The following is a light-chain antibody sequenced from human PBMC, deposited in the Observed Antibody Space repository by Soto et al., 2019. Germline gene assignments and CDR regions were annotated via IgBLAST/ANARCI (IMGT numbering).Light chain of an antibody. V-gene: IGLV2-23*01. CDR3: SSYAGSKTI. CDR2: EGN. Sequence: QSALTQPPSASGSPGQSITISCNGTSSDIGGYNHVSWYQQHPGKVPKLMIYEGNKRPSGVSDRFSGSKSGNTASLTISGLQAEDEADYYCSSYAGSKTIFGGGTKLTVL. CDR1: SSDIGGYNH. J-gene: IGLJ2*01.